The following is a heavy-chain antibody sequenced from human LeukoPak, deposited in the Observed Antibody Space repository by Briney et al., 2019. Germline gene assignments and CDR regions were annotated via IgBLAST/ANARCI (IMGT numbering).Heavy chain of an antibody. Sequence: PGGSLRLSCAASGFSFNNYAMSRVRQAPGKGLEWVSAISTTGGSTYYADSVKGRFTISRDNSKNTLSLQMDSLRVEDTAVYYCAKDWTTVVTPKGYYFDSWGQGTLVTVSS. D-gene: IGHD4-23*01. CDR1: GFSFNNYA. CDR3: AKDWTTVVTPKGYYFDS. CDR2: ISTTGGST. J-gene: IGHJ4*02. V-gene: IGHV3-23*01.